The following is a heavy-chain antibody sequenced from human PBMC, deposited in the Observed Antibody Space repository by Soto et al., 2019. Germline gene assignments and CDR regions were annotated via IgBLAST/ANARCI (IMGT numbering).Heavy chain of an antibody. Sequence: QVQLVQSGAEVKKPGASVKVSCKASGYTFTGYYMHWVRQAPGQVLEWMGWINPNSGGTNYAQKFQGWVTMTRDTSISTAYMELSRLRSDDTAVYYCARDWAMVRGVFDYWGQGTLVTVSS. D-gene: IGHD3-10*01. CDR1: GYTFTGYY. CDR3: ARDWAMVRGVFDY. J-gene: IGHJ4*02. V-gene: IGHV1-2*04. CDR2: INPNSGGT.